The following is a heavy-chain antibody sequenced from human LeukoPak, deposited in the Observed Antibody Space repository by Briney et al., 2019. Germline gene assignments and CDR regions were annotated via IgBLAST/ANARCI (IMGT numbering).Heavy chain of an antibody. CDR1: GFTFYDYG. Sequence: GGSLRLSCAASGFTFYDYGMSWVRQAPGKGLEWVSGINWNGGSTGYADSVKGRFTISRDNAKNSLYLQMNSLRAEDTALYYCARVGPHYYDSSGYYPPDYWGQGTLVTVSS. CDR2: INWNGGST. D-gene: IGHD3-22*01. V-gene: IGHV3-20*04. CDR3: ARVGPHYYDSSGYYPPDY. J-gene: IGHJ4*02.